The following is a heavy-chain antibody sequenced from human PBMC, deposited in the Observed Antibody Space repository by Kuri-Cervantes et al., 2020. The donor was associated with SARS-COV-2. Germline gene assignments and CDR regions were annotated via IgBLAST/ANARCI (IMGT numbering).Heavy chain of an antibody. CDR1: GFTFSSYA. CDR3: AKGPYSSSWYSDY. V-gene: IGHV3-23*03. Sequence: GESLKISCAASGFTFSSYAMSWVRQAPGKGLEWVSVIYSGGSSTYYADSVKGRFTISRDNSKNTLYLQMNSLRAEDTAVYYCAKGPYSSSWYSDYWGQGTLVTVSS. D-gene: IGHD6-13*01. J-gene: IGHJ4*02. CDR2: IYSGGSST.